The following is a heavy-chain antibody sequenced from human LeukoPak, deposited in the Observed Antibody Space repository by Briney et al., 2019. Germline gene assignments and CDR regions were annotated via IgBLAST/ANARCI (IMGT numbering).Heavy chain of an antibody. D-gene: IGHD2-2*01. J-gene: IGHJ4*02. CDR1: GFTFSSYS. Sequence: GGSLRLSCAASGFTFSSYSMNWVRQAPGKGLEWVSSISSSSSYIYYADSVKGRFTISRDNAKNSLYLQMNSLRAEDTAVYYCARDDLSVDVVVPAAIGYWGQGTLVTVSS. V-gene: IGHV3-21*01. CDR2: ISSSSSYI. CDR3: ARDDLSVDVVVPAAIGY.